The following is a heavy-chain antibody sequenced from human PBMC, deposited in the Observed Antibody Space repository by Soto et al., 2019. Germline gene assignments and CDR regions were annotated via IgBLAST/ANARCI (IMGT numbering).Heavy chain of an antibody. J-gene: IGHJ6*02. V-gene: IGHV4-30-4*01. CDR1: GGSISSGYYY. CDR2: IYYSGNT. CDR3: ARDPPATRHGMDV. Sequence: PSETLSLTCSVSGGSISSGYYYWSWIRQPPGKGLEWIGNIYYSGNTYYNPSLKSRLIISIDTSKNQFSLKVGSVTAADTAVYYCARDPPATRHGMDVWGQGTTVTVSS.